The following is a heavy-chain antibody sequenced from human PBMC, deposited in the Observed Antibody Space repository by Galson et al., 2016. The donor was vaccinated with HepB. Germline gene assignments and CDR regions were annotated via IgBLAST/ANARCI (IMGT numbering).Heavy chain of an antibody. J-gene: IGHJ3*02. V-gene: IGHV3-21*01. Sequence: SLRLSCAASGFTLSSYRINWVRQAPGKGLEWVSSISRGGTYKYYAVSVEGRFTISRDNAKNSLYQRMNSLRAEDTAVYFCARDKSSGYSDAFDMWGQGIMVTVSS. CDR2: ISRGGTYK. CDR1: GFTLSSYR. D-gene: IGHD3-22*01. CDR3: ARDKSSGYSDAFDM.